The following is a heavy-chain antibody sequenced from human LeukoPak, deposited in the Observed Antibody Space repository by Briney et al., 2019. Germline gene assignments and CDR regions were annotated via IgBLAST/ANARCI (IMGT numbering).Heavy chain of an antibody. J-gene: IGHJ4*02. CDR3: ARQPDRRQLVL. D-gene: IGHD6-13*01. V-gene: IGHV4-59*08. CDR1: GGSLSGHY. CDR2: FYYSGGT. Sequence: SETLSLTCSVSGGSLSGHYWSWFRQPPGKGLEWIGYFYYSGGTNYHPSLESRVTISVDTSKNQFSLKLNSVTAADTAVYYCARQPDRRQLVLWGQGTLVTVSS.